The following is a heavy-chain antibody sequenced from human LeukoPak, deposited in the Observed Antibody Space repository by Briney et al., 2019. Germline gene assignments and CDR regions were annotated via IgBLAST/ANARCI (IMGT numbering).Heavy chain of an antibody. CDR2: INPSGGST. D-gene: IGHD6-19*01. J-gene: IGHJ3*02. CDR3: AREGIAVAGTIAFDI. V-gene: IGHV1-46*01. Sequence: ASVKVSCKASGYTFTGYYMHWVRQAPGQGLEWMGIINPSGGSTSYAQKFQGRVTMTRDTSTSTVYMELSSLRSEDTAVYYCAREGIAVAGTIAFDIWGQGTMVTVSS. CDR1: GYTFTGYY.